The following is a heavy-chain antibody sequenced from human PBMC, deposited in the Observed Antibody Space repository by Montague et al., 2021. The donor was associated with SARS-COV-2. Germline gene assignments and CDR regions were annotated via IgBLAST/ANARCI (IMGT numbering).Heavy chain of an antibody. J-gene: IGHJ4*02. CDR3: ASQPIPVTGSGEFDY. D-gene: IGHD6-19*01. V-gene: IGHV4-39*01. CDR2: IFYSGST. CDR1: GSSISSETHY. Sequence: SETLSLTCTVSGSSISSETHYWGWIRQPPGKGLEWIGSIFYSGSTYYNSSLKSRVSISVDTSKSQFSLRLRSVTAADTAVYYCASQPIPVTGSGEFDYWGPGTLVTVSS.